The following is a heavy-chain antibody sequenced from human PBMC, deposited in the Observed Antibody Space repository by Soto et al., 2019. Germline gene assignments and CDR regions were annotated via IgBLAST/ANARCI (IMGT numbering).Heavy chain of an antibody. Sequence: GGSLRLSCAASGFTFSSYAMSWVRQAPGKGLEWVSAISGSGGSTYYADSVKGRFTISRNNSKNTLYLQMNSLRAEDTAVYYCAKVRQQLVRGTYYGMDVWGQGTTVTVSS. J-gene: IGHJ6*02. CDR1: GFTFSSYA. V-gene: IGHV3-23*01. CDR2: ISGSGGST. CDR3: AKVRQQLVRGTYYGMDV. D-gene: IGHD6-13*01.